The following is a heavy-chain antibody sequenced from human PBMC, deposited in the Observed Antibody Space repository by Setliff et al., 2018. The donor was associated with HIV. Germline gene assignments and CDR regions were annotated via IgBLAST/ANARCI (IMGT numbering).Heavy chain of an antibody. CDR2: IYSSGST. CDR1: GGSISGHY. Sequence: ASETLSLTCTVSGGSISGHYWSWIRQPPGRGLEWIGYIYSSGSTNFNPPLQSRVTISVDTSRNQFSLRVTSVTAADTAVYFCARDRHSSGLGSYGPWGPGILVTVSS. CDR3: ARDRHSSGLGSYGP. D-gene: IGHD3-10*01. J-gene: IGHJ5*02. V-gene: IGHV4-59*11.